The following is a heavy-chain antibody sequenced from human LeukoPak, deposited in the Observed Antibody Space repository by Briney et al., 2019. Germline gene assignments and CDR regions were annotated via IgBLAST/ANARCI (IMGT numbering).Heavy chain of an antibody. CDR3: ARDQVGVERGYCSGGSCYYLTSY. CDR2: ISAYNGKT. J-gene: IGHJ4*02. Sequence: ASVKVSCKASGYTFTSYGISWVRQAPGQGLEGMGWISAYNGKTNYAQKLQGRVTMTTDTSTSTAYMELRSLRSDDTAVYYCARDQVGVERGYCSGGSCYYLTSYWGQGTLVTVSS. D-gene: IGHD2-15*01. CDR1: GYTFTSYG. V-gene: IGHV1-18*01.